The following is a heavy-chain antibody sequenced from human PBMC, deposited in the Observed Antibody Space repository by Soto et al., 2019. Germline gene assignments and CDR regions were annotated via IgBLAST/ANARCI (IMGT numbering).Heavy chain of an antibody. Sequence: ASVKVSCKASGYTFTGYYMHWVRQAPGQGLEWMGWINPNSGGTNYAQKFQGRVTMTRDTSISTAYMELSRLRSDDTAVYYRARDYYDSSGYLYYYGMDVWGQGTTVTVSS. CDR2: INPNSGGT. D-gene: IGHD3-22*01. CDR1: GYTFTGYY. V-gene: IGHV1-2*02. J-gene: IGHJ6*02. CDR3: ARDYYDSSGYLYYYGMDV.